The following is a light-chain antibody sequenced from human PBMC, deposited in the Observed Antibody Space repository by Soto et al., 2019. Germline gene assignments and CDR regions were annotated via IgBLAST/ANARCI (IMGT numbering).Light chain of an antibody. CDR3: QSYDSRLRI. CDR1: TSNIGAGYD. J-gene: IGLJ2*01. V-gene: IGLV1-40*01. CDR2: ANN. Sequence: QSVLTQPPSVSGAPGKRATISCTGSTSNIGAGYDVHWYQQLPGRAPKLLIYANNNRPSGVPERFSASKSGTSASLDITGLQAEDEAEYYCQSYDSRLRIFGGGTKVTVL.